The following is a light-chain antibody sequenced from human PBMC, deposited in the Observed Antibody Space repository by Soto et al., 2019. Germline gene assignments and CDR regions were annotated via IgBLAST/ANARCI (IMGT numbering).Light chain of an antibody. J-gene: IGKJ1*01. CDR3: QQYANSPPT. CDR1: QSVSSNY. CDR2: DAS. V-gene: IGKV3-20*01. Sequence: EIVLTQSPGTLSLSPGERATLSCRASQSVSSNYLAWYQQKPGQAPRLLIYDASTRATGIPDRFSGSGSGTDFTLTISRLEPEDFAVYYCQQYANSPPTFGQGTKVEIK.